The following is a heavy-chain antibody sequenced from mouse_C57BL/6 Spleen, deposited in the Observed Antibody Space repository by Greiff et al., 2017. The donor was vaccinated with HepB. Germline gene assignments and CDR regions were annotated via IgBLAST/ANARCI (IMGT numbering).Heavy chain of an antibody. CDR1: GYTFTSYW. Sequence: QVQLQQPGAELVKPGASVKMSCKASGYTFTSYWITWVKQRPGQGLEWIGDIYPGSGSTNYNEKFKSKATLTVDTSSSTAYMQLSSLTSEDSAVYYCARAKSSGSSFYWYFDVWGTGTTVTVSS. J-gene: IGHJ1*03. CDR2: IYPGSGST. CDR3: ARAKSSGSSFYWYFDV. D-gene: IGHD1-1*01. V-gene: IGHV1-55*01.